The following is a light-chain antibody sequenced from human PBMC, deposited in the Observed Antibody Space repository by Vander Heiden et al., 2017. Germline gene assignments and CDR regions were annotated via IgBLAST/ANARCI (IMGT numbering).Light chain of an antibody. J-gene: IGLJ2*01. CDR2: KDS. V-gene: IGLV3-27*01. Sequence: SYELTQPSSVAVSPAETARITCSGDVLAKKYARWFQQKPGQAPVVVIYKDSERPSGIPERFSGSSSGTTVTLTLSGAQVEDEADYYCYSAADNNVIFGGGTKLTVL. CDR3: YSAADNNVI. CDR1: VLAKKY.